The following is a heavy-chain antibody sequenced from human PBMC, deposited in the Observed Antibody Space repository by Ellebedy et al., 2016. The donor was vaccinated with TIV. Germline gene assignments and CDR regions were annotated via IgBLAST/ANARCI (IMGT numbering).Heavy chain of an antibody. CDR2: IYHDAYI. V-gene: IGHV4-39*07. Sequence: SETLSLXXTVSGASVTSNSYFWVWIRQPPGKGLEWIATIYHDAYIRYNPSLMSRVTISVDTSKNQFSLKLTSVTAADTAVYYCTRGPYYYDNSLYGMDVWGQGTAVTVSS. J-gene: IGHJ6*02. CDR1: GASVTSNSYF. D-gene: IGHD3-22*01. CDR3: TRGPYYYDNSLYGMDV.